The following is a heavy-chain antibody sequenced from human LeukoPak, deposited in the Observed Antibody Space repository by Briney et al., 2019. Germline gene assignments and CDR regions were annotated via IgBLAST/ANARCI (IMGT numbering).Heavy chain of an antibody. CDR3: ARLAALLRGSYYYYMDV. D-gene: IGHD2-15*01. CDR1: GYTFTSYY. J-gene: IGHJ6*03. Sequence: ASVKVSCKASGYTFTSYYIHWVRQAPGQGLEWMGWINPNSGGTNYAQKFQGRVTMTRDTSISTAYMELSRLRSDDTAVYYCARLAALLRGSYYYYMDVWGKGTTVTVSS. V-gene: IGHV1-2*02. CDR2: INPNSGGT.